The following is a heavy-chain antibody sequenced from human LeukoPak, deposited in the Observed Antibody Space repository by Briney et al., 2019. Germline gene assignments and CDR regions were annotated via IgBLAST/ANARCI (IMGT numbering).Heavy chain of an antibody. Sequence: ETLSLTCTVSGGSISSYYWSWIRQPPGKGLEWVSVIYSGGSTYYADSVKGRFTISRDNSKNTLYLQMNSLRAEDTAVYYCARAGWLLGGIWGQGTMVTVSS. CDR1: GGSISSYY. CDR3: ARAGWLLGGI. V-gene: IGHV3-66*01. CDR2: IYSGGST. J-gene: IGHJ3*02. D-gene: IGHD5-24*01.